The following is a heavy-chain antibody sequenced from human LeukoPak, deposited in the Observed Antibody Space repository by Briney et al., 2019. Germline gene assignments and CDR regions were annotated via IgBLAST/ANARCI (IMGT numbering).Heavy chain of an antibody. CDR1: GGSFSGYY. CDR3: ARGKVAKGYYYYYGMDV. V-gene: IGHV4-34*01. J-gene: IGHJ6*04. D-gene: IGHD5-12*01. CDR2: INHSGST. Sequence: PSETLSLTCAVYGGSFSGYYRSWIRQPPGKGLEWIGEINHSGSTNYNPSLKSRVTISVDTSKNQFSLKLSSVTAADTAVYYCARGKVAKGYYYYYGMDVWGKGTTVTVSS.